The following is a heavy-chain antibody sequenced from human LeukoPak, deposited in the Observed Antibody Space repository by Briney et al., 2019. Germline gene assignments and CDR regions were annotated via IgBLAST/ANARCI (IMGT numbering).Heavy chain of an antibody. CDR1: GGSISSSNW. J-gene: IGHJ5*02. Sequence: SETLSLTCAVSGGSISSSNWWSWVRQPPGKGLEWIGEIYHSGSTNYNPSLKRRVPISVDKYKNQFSLKLSCVTAADTAVYYCARDVGYCSSISCWKYNWFDPWGQGTLVTVSS. D-gene: IGHD2-2*03. V-gene: IGHV4-4*02. CDR2: IYHSGST. CDR3: ARDVGYCSSISCWKYNWFDP.